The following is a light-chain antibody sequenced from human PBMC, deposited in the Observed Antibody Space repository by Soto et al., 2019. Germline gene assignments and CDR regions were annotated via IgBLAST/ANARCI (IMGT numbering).Light chain of an antibody. Sequence: EIVLTQSPYALSLSPGERVSLSCRASRPVVRQYIAWYHQKPGQAPRLLIHDAVSRATGIPDRFSGSGSGTEFALTISRLEPEDFAVYICQHYVYPQWTFGPGTKVDIK. CDR1: RPVVRQY. CDR2: DAV. J-gene: IGKJ1*01. V-gene: IGKV3-20*01. CDR3: QHYVYPQWT.